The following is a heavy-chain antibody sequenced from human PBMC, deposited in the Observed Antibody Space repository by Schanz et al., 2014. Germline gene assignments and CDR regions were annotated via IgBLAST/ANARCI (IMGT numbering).Heavy chain of an antibody. Sequence: QVQLVESGGGLVKPGGSLRLSCAASGFIFNDYYMNWIRQAPGKGLEWLSYISRDGTTSYYADSVKGRFTISRDNAKNFLYLQMNSLRPEDTAIYYCARDEGKDGYNLAFDVWGQGTLVTVSS. V-gene: IGHV3-11*01. CDR3: ARDEGKDGYNLAFDV. CDR1: GFIFNDYY. J-gene: IGHJ3*01. CDR2: ISRDGTTS. D-gene: IGHD5-12*01.